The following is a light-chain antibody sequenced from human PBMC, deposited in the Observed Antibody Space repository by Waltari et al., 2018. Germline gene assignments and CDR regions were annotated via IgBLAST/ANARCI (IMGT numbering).Light chain of an antibody. J-gene: IGLJ1*01. CDR3: CSSVGGKTYV. V-gene: IGLV2-8*01. CDR1: SNGVGDYSH. CDR2: GAT. Sequence: QSALTQPPSASGSPGQSVTISCTGSSNGVGDYSHVAWYQHRPGSAPNLFIYGATERPSGVPYRFSGSTSGNAASLTVSGLQAEDEGDYYCCSSVGGKTYVFGAGTKVTVL.